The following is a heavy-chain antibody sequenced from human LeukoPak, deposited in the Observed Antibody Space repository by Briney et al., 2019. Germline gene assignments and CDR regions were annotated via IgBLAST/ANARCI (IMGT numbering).Heavy chain of an antibody. D-gene: IGHD6-13*01. CDR3: ATYKQELAFDS. Sequence: NASETLSLTCTVSGGPMYSYYWTWIRQPAGRGLEWIGRIYTDGSTNYNPSLKSRVTMSVDTSKKEFSLKLNSVTAADTAIYYCATYKQELAFDSWGQGTLVTVSS. CDR1: GGPMYSYY. J-gene: IGHJ4*02. CDR2: IYTDGST. V-gene: IGHV4-4*07.